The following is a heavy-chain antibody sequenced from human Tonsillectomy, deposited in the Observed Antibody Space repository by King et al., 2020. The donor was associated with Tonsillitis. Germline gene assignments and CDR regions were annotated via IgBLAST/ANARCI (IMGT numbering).Heavy chain of an antibody. D-gene: IGHD1-20*01. CDR3: ARDRGRVNWNPDY. CDR1: GFTFSSYA. J-gene: IGHJ4*02. V-gene: IGHV3-30-3*01. Sequence: VQLVESGGGVVQPGRSLRLSCAASGFTFSSYAMHWVRQAPGKGLEWVAVISYDGSNKYYADSVKGRFTISRDNSKNTLYLQMNSLRAEDTAVYYCARDRGRVNWNPDYWGQGTLVTVSS. CDR2: ISYDGSNK.